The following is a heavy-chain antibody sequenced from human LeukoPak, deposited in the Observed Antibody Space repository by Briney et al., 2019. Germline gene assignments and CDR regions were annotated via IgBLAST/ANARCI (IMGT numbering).Heavy chain of an antibody. Sequence: GGSLRLSCAASGFTFSSYWMHWVRQAPGKGLVWVSRINRDGSSTSYADSVKGRFTISRDNDKNTLYLQMNSLRAEDTAVYYCARDIPMRFDPWGQGTLVTVSS. V-gene: IGHV3-74*01. D-gene: IGHD2-2*01. J-gene: IGHJ5*02. CDR2: INRDGSST. CDR1: GFTFSSYW. CDR3: ARDIPMRFDP.